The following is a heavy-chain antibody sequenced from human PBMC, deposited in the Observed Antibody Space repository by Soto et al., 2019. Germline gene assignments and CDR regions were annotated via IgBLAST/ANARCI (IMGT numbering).Heavy chain of an antibody. V-gene: IGHV3-9*01. CDR3: AKDKGGTPYYIDS. Sequence: LVESGGGLGQPGRSLRLSCAVSGFNFGNYAMHWVRQAPGKGLEWVAAINWNSDKVAYAGSVVGRFTISRDSAKNSLHLQMNDLTADDTAFYYCAKDKGGTPYYIDSWGQGVQVSVSS. CDR1: GFNFGNYA. CDR2: INWNSDKV. D-gene: IGHD6-25*01. J-gene: IGHJ4*02.